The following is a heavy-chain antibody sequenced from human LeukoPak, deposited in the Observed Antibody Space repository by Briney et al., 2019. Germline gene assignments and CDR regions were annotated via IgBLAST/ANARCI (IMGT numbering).Heavy chain of an antibody. D-gene: IGHD5-12*01. Sequence: GGSLRLSCTAAGFAFSNYGMTWVRQAPGKGLEWVAAISGSGGSTYYADSGRGRFIISRDISKNTPYLQMNSLRAEDTAVYYCAKRSGYDGGAFDIWGQGTMVTVSS. CDR1: GFAFSNYG. CDR2: ISGSGGST. CDR3: AKRSGYDGGAFDI. V-gene: IGHV3-23*01. J-gene: IGHJ3*02.